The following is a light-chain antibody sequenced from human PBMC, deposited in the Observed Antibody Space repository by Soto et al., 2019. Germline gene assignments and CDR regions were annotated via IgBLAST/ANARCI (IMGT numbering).Light chain of an antibody. J-gene: IGKJ1*01. Sequence: IVLTQSPCTLSLSPGERATLSCRASQSVSSSYLAWYQQKPGQAPRLLIYGASSRATGIPDRFSGSGSGTDFTLTISRLEPEDFAVYYCQLFGSSRPFGQGTKVDIK. CDR1: QSVSSSY. CDR2: GAS. V-gene: IGKV3-20*01. CDR3: QLFGSSRP.